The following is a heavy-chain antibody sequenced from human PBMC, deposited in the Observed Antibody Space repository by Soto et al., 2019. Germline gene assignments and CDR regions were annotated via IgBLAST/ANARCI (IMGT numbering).Heavy chain of an antibody. CDR1: GFTFSSYS. CDR3: ARGGESSGSYGYFDY. V-gene: IGHV3-48*02. Sequence: GGSLRLSCAAFGFTFSSYSMNWVRQAPGKGLEWVSYISSSSSTIYYADSVKGRFTISRDNAKNSLYLQMNSLRDEDTAVYYCARGGESSGSYGYFDYWGQGTLVTVSS. D-gene: IGHD1-26*01. J-gene: IGHJ4*02. CDR2: ISSSSSTI.